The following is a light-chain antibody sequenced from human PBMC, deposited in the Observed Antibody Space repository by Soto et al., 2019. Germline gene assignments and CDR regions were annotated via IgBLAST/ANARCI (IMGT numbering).Light chain of an antibody. CDR2: EVS. J-gene: IGLJ1*01. Sequence: HSALTQPASVSGSPGQSITISCTGTRSDVGGYNYVSWYQQHPGKAPKLMIYEVSNRPSGVSNRFSGSKSGNTASLTISGLQAEDEADYYCSSYTSIITLYVFGSGTKVTVL. CDR3: SSYTSIITLYV. CDR1: RSDVGGYNY. V-gene: IGLV2-14*01.